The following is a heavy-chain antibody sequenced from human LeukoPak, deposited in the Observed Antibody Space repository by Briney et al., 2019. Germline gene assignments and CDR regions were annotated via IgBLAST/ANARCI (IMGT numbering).Heavy chain of an antibody. J-gene: IGHJ4*02. CDR3: AKDSASTPHYFDY. Sequence: GGSLRLSCAASGFTFSSYAISWVRQAPGKGREWVSAITGSGGRTYYADSVKGRFTTSRENSKNTLYLQMNSLRGEDTAVYYCAKDSASTPHYFDYWGQGTLVTVSS. D-gene: IGHD2/OR15-2a*01. CDR1: GFTFSSYA. CDR2: ITGSGGRT. V-gene: IGHV3-23*01.